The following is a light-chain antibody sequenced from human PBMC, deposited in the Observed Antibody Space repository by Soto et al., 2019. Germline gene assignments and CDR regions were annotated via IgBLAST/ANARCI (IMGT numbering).Light chain of an antibody. CDR3: QQANSFPLT. CDR1: QGISSW. J-gene: IGKJ4*01. V-gene: IGKV1D-12*01. CDR2: AAS. Sequence: DIQMTQSPSSVSASVGDRVTITCRPSQGISSWLAWYQQKPGKAPKLXIYAASSLHSGVPSRFSGSGAGTDCTRTISSLQPEDVSTDYCQQANSFPLTFGGGTKVDIK.